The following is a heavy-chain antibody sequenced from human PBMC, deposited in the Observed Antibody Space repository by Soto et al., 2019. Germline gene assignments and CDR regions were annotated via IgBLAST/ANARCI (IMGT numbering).Heavy chain of an antibody. D-gene: IGHD4-17*01. J-gene: IGHJ6*02. CDR3: ARDPLGYGDFAVYYYYGMDV. Sequence: SVKVSCKASGGTFSSYAISWVRQAPGQGLEWMGGIIPIFGTANYAQKFQGRVTITADESTSTAYMELSSLRSEDTAVYYCARDPLGYGDFAVYYYYGMDVWGQGTTVTVSS. CDR1: GGTFSSYA. CDR2: IIPIFGTA. V-gene: IGHV1-69*13.